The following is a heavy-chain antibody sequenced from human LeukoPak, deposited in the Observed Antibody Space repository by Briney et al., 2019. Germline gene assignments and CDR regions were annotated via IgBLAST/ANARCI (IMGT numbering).Heavy chain of an antibody. V-gene: IGHV4-59*01. D-gene: IGHD1-14*01. Sequence: PSETLSLTCTVSGGSIGSYYWSWIRQPPGKGLEWIGYIYYSGSTNYNPSLKSRVTISVDTSKNQFSLKLSSVTAADTAVYYCARDRNSGFDYWGQGTLVTVSS. CDR1: GGSIGSYY. CDR3: ARDRNSGFDY. CDR2: IYYSGST. J-gene: IGHJ4*02.